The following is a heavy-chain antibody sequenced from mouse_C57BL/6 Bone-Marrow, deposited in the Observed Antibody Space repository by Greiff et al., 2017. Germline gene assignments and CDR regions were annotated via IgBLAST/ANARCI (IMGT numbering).Heavy chain of an antibody. D-gene: IGHD2-4*01. Sequence: VKLMESGAELVKPGASVKLSCKASGYIFTEYTIHWVKQRSGQGLEWIGWFYPGSGSIKYNERFKDKATLTADKSSNTVYMELSRLTSEDSAVYFGATHERYYDYEGYFDYWGQGTTLTVSS. J-gene: IGHJ2*01. CDR1: GYIFTEYT. V-gene: IGHV1-62-2*01. CDR2: FYPGSGSI. CDR3: ATHERYYDYEGYFDY.